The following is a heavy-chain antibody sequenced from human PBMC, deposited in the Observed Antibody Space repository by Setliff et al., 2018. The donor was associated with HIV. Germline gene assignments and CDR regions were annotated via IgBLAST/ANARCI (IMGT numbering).Heavy chain of an antibody. D-gene: IGHD2-21*02. Sequence: PGGSLRLSCAASGFTFSNYWMHWVRQTPGKGLVWVSRINSDASSTSHTDSVKGRFIISRDNHKNTLYLQMNGMRDEATAVYYCARGVGDSDHTHLGYWGQGTLVTVSS. CDR3: ARGVGDSDHTHLGY. J-gene: IGHJ4*02. CDR1: GFTFSNYW. V-gene: IGHV3-74*01. CDR2: INSDASST.